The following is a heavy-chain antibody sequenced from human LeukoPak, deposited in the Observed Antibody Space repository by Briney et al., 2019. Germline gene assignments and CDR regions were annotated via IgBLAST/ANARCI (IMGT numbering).Heavy chain of an antibody. CDR1: GGSFSGYY. Sequence: SETLSLTCAVYGGSFSGYYWGWIRQPPGKGLEWIGSIYYSGSTYYNPSLKSRVTISVDTSKNQFSLKLSSVTAADTAVYYCARGREWWWSLAATSGWFDPWGQGTLVTVSS. J-gene: IGHJ5*02. CDR2: IYYSGST. D-gene: IGHD2-15*01. V-gene: IGHV4-34*01. CDR3: ARGREWWWSLAATSGWFDP.